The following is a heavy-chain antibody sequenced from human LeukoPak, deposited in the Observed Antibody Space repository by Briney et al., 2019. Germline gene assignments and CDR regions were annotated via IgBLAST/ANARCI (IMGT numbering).Heavy chain of an antibody. CDR3: ARDGYSGGRCWFDY. D-gene: IGHD2-15*01. J-gene: IGHJ4*02. CDR2: ISSSGSTI. V-gene: IGHV3-48*03. Sequence: GGSLRLSCAASGFTYISYEMNGVRQAPGKGLEGVSYISSSGSTIYYADSVKGRYPISRDNPKNSLYLQMNSLRAEETAVYYCARDGYSGGRCWFDYWGQGTLVTVSS. CDR1: GFTYISYE.